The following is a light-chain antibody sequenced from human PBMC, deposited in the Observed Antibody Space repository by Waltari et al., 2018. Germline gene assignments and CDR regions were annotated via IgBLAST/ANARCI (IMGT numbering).Light chain of an antibody. J-gene: IGLJ2*01. CDR2: DKN. CDR3: HSRDASGVGGS. Sequence: SSELTQDPAVSVAMGQTVRITCPGDSLRSYHASWYQQRPGQAPLLVLYDKNNRPSGVPDRVSGSSSDNTASLTITGAQAEDEASYYWHSRDASGVGGSFGGGTKLTVL. V-gene: IGLV3-19*01. CDR1: SLRSYH.